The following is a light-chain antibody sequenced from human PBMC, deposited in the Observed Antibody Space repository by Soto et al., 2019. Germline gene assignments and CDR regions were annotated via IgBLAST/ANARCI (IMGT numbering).Light chain of an antibody. Sequence: QSSLTQPDSVSGSPGQSITISCTGTSSDVGGYDYVSWYQHHPGKAPKLMIYDVSNRPSGVSNRFSGSKSGNTASLTISGLQAEDEADYYCSSYTSSSLYVFGTGTKVTV. CDR2: DVS. J-gene: IGLJ1*01. V-gene: IGLV2-14*03. CDR3: SSYTSSSLYV. CDR1: SSDVGGYDY.